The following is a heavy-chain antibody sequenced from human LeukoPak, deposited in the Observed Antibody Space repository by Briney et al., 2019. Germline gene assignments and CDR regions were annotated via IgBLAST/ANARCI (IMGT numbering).Heavy chain of an antibody. J-gene: IGHJ5*02. D-gene: IGHD6-13*01. Sequence: PSETLSLTCAAYGGSFSGYYWSWIRQPPGKGLEWIGEINHSGSTNYNPSLKSRVTISVDTSKNQFSLKLSSVTAADTAVYYCARGAAVQFDPWGQGTLVTVSS. CDR1: GGSFSGYY. CDR3: ARGAAVQFDP. CDR2: INHSGST. V-gene: IGHV4-34*01.